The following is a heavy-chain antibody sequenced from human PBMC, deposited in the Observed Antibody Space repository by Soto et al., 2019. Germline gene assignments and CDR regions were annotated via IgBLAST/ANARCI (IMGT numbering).Heavy chain of an antibody. Sequence: LSLTCAVYGGSFSGYYWSWIGEPPGKGLEWIGEINHSGGTNYNPSLKSRVTISVDTSKNQFSLKLSSVTAADTAVYYCARDPLLRYFDWLLYPHGWFDPWGQGTLVTVSP. J-gene: IGHJ5*02. CDR1: GGSFSGYY. D-gene: IGHD3-9*01. V-gene: IGHV4-34*01. CDR3: ARDPLLRYFDWLLYPHGWFDP. CDR2: INHSGGT.